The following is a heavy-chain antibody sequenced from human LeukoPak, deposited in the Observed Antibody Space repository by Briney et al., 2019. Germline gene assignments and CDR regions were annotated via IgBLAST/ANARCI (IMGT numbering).Heavy chain of an antibody. D-gene: IGHD1/OR15-1a*01. CDR1: GVSISGYY. CDR3: ARQISGNNDY. CDR2: IFYRESFSYGGTT. J-gene: IGHJ4*02. V-gene: IGHV4-59*08. Sequence: SETLSLTCTVSGVSISGYYWIWIRQSPGRGLEYIGSIFYRESFSYGGTTFYNPSLQSRVTISVDTSKNAFSLRLTSVTAADTAVYFCARQISGNNDYWGQGTLVTVSS.